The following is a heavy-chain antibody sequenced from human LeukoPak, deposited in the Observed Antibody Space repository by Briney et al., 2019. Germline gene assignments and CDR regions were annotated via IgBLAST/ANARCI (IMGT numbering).Heavy chain of an antibody. D-gene: IGHD1-26*01. CDR2: INHSGST. V-gene: IGHV4-34*01. CDR3: ARRSSLWELRRYYYYYMDV. J-gene: IGHJ6*03. CDR1: GGSFSGYY. Sequence: SETLSLTCAVYGGSFSGYYWSWLRQPPGKGLEWIGEINHSGSTNYNPSLKSRVTISVDTSKNQFSLKLSSVTAADTAVYYCARRSSLWELRRYYYYYMDVWGKGTTVTVSS.